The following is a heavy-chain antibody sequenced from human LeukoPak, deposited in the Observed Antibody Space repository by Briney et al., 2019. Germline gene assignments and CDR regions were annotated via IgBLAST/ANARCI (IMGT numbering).Heavy chain of an antibody. CDR3: ARVYCTGGSCFAGWFDS. CDR1: GGSISSYY. CDR2: IYTSGST. J-gene: IGHJ5*01. D-gene: IGHD2-8*02. V-gene: IGHV4-4*07. Sequence: SETLSLTCTVSGGSISSYYWSWIRQPAGKGLEWVGRIYTSGSTNYNPSLENRVTISLDTSKNQFSLKVTSVTAADTAVYYCARVYCTGGSCFAGWFDSWGQGTLVTVSS.